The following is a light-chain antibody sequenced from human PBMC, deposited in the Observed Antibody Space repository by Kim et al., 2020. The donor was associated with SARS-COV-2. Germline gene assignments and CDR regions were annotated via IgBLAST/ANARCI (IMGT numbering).Light chain of an antibody. CDR3: ATWGDSLSGRV. J-gene: IGLJ2*01. V-gene: IGLV1-47*02. CDR2: TNN. CDR1: SSNIGRNY. Sequence: QSVLTQPPSASGTPGQRVTISCSGSSSNIGRNYVMWYQQLPGTAPKLLIFTNNQRPSGVPDRFSGSKSGTSASLAISGLRSEDEADYYCATWGDSLSGRVFGGGTQLTVL.